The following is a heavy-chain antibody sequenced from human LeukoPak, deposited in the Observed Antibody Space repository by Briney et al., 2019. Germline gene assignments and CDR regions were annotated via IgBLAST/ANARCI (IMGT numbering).Heavy chain of an antibody. V-gene: IGHV3-48*03. Sequence: GGSLRLSCAASGFTFSSYEMNWVRQAPGKGLEWVSYISSSGSTIYYADSVKGRFTISRDNAKNSLYLQMNSLRAEDTAVYYCAKDSSPPGYSRFRGYFDYWGQGTLVTVSS. CDR1: GFTFSSYE. J-gene: IGHJ4*02. D-gene: IGHD6-13*01. CDR3: AKDSSPPGYSRFRGYFDY. CDR2: ISSSGSTI.